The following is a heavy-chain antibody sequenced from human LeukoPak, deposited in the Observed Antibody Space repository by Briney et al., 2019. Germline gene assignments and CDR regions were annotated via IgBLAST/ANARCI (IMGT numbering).Heavy chain of an antibody. CDR2: INHSVST. Sequence: SDTESLMCALYGGSFSVYYWSWTRHPPGKGREWIGEINHSVSTNYNTPRKSRVTISEATSKIQFSLKLRSVTPADTAVYYCARGKGVVVPAAIRYYYYGMDVWGKGTTVTVSS. J-gene: IGHJ6*04. CDR3: ARGKGVVVPAAIRYYYYGMDV. V-gene: IGHV4-34*01. D-gene: IGHD2-2*02. CDR1: GGSFSVYY.